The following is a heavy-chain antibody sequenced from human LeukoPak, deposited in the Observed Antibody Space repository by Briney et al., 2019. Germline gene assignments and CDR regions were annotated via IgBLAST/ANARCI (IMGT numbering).Heavy chain of an antibody. Sequence: GGSLRLSCAASGFTFSSYAMKWVRQAPGKGLEWVSAIRGDGGNKYYADSVKGRFTISKGNSKNTLYLQMNSLRAEDTAVFYFAKDCGGDCYSDSAYWGQGALVSVSS. CDR3: AKDCGGDCYSDSAY. CDR1: GFTFSSYA. J-gene: IGHJ4*02. CDR2: IRGDGGNK. V-gene: IGHV3-23*01. D-gene: IGHD2-21*02.